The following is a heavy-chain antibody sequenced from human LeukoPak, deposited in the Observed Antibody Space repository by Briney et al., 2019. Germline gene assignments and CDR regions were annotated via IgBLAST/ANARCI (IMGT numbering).Heavy chain of an antibody. D-gene: IGHD4-23*01. J-gene: IGHJ6*02. CDR3: ARGGTTVVTHYYYYYGMDV. CDR2: IIPILGIA. Sequence: GASVKVSCKASGGTFSRYAISWVRQAPGHGLEWMGRIIPILGIANYAQKFQGRVTITADKSTSTAYMELSSLRSEDTAVYYCARGGTTVVTHYYYYYGMDVWGQGTTVTVSS. V-gene: IGHV1-69*04. CDR1: GGTFSRYA.